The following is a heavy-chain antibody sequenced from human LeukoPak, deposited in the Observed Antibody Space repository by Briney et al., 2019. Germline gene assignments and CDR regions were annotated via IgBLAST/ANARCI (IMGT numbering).Heavy chain of an antibody. CDR2: IIPIFDTA. CDR1: GGTFSSYA. J-gene: IGHJ5*02. V-gene: IGHV1-69*05. CDR3: AISAPPITMVRGVHGIWFDP. D-gene: IGHD3-10*01. Sequence: SVKVFCKASGGTFSSYAISWVRQAPGQGLEWMGGIIPIFDTANYAQKFQGRVTITTDESTSTGYMELSSLRSEDTAVYYCAISAPPITMVRGVHGIWFDPWGQGTLVTVSS.